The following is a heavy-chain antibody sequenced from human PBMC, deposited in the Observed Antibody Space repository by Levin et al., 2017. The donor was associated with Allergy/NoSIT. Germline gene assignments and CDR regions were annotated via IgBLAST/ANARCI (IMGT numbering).Heavy chain of an antibody. V-gene: IGHV3-30*18. CDR2: ISYDGGNK. CDR1: GFTFRSYG. D-gene: IGHD2-15*01. Sequence: QSGGSLRLSCAASGFTFRSYGMHWVRQAPGKGLEWVAVISYDGGNKYYADSVKGRFTISRDNSKNTLYMQMNSLRAEDTAVYYCAKDAFCSGGTCYQSNFDYWGQGTLVTVSS. J-gene: IGHJ4*02. CDR3: AKDAFCSGGTCYQSNFDY.